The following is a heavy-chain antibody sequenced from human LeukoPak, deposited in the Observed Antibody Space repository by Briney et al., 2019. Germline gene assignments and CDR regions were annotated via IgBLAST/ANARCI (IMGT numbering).Heavy chain of an antibody. V-gene: IGHV3-21*01. CDR1: GFTFSNYS. CDR3: ASDHCTNGVCYTDYFDY. CDR2: ISGSSTYI. D-gene: IGHD2-8*01. Sequence: PGGSLRFSCAASGFTFSNYSMNWVRQAPGKGLEWVSSISGSSTYIYYADSVKGRFTISRDNAKISLYLQMNSLRAEDTAVYYCASDHCTNGVCYTDYFDYWGRGTLVTVSS. J-gene: IGHJ4*02.